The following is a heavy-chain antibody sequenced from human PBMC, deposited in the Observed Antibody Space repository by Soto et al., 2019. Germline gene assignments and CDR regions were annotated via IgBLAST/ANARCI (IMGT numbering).Heavy chain of an antibody. D-gene: IGHD6-13*01. CDR2: MIPLWGST. CDR3: ARDSSSWYFFDY. J-gene: IGHJ4*02. CDR1: GGTLSSFA. V-gene: IGHV1-69*01. Sequence: QVQLVQSGAEVKKPGSSVKVSCKASGGTLSSFAISWVRQAPGQGLEWIGGMIPLWGSTSYAQKFQGRVTITADESTNTAYMELNGLRSEDTAVYYCARDSSSWYFFDYWGQGTLVTVSS.